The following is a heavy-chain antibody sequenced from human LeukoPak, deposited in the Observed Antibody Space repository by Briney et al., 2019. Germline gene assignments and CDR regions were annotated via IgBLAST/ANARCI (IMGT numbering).Heavy chain of an antibody. CDR3: ARGEFGYYSYLY. CDR2: IYYSGST. J-gene: IGHJ4*02. CDR1: GGSISSYY. V-gene: IGHV4-59*01. Sequence: SETLSLTCTVSGGSISSYYWSWIRQPPGKGLEWIGYIYYSGSTNYNPSLKSRVTISVDTSKNQFSLKLSSVTAADTAVYYCARGEFGYYSYLYWGQGTLDTVSS. D-gene: IGHD3-22*01.